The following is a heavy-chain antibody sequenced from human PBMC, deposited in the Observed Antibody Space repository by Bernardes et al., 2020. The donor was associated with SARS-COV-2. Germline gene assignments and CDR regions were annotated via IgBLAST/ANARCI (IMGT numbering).Heavy chain of an antibody. CDR1: GFTFEDYT. CDR3: DTERQSLTVFGVGHDAFDF. V-gene: IGHV3-43*01. D-gene: IGHD3-3*01. Sequence: GGSLRLSCAASGFTFEDYTMHWVRQVPGKGLEWVSLVSWDGSTTNYADSVKGRFIISRDSSRNTVHLQMDSLRKEDTALYYCDTERQSLTVFGVGHDAFDFWGQGTMVTVSS. CDR2: VSWDGSTT. J-gene: IGHJ3*01.